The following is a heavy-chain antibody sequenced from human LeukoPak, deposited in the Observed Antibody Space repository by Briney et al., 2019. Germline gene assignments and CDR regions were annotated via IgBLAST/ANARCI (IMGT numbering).Heavy chain of an antibody. CDR3: AREKGYYYDSSGYPRPDACDI. J-gene: IGHJ3*02. CDR1: GGTFSSYA. V-gene: IGHV1-69*05. D-gene: IGHD3-22*01. CDR2: IIPIFGTA. Sequence: SVKVSCKASGGTFSSYAISWVRQAPGQGLEWMGGIIPIFGTANYAQKFQGRVTITRDTSTSTAYMELSRLTSEDTAESYCAREKGYYYDSSGYPRPDACDIWGEGTMVTVSS.